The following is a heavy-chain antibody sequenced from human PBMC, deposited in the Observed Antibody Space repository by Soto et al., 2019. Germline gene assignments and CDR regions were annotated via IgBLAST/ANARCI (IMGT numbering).Heavy chain of an antibody. CDR3: AKGQLRPLYYFDY. V-gene: IGHV3-30*18. D-gene: IGHD2-2*01. CDR2: ISYDGSNK. CDR1: GFTFSSYG. Sequence: VQLVESGGGVVQPGRSLRLSCAASGFTFSSYGMHWVRQAPGKGLEWVAVISYDGSNKYYADSVKGRFTISRDNSKNTLYLQMNSLRAEDTAVYYCAKGQLRPLYYFDYWGQGTLVTVSS. J-gene: IGHJ4*02.